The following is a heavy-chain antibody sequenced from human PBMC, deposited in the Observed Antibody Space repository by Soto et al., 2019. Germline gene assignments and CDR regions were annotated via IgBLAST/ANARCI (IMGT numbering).Heavy chain of an antibody. Sequence: QVHLVQSGAEVKKPGASVKVSCKASGYTFTSYGITWVRQAPGQGLEWMGWISAHNGKTDYEQKLQGRVIVTRDTSTSTAYMELRSLRSDDTAVYYCARGRYGDYWGQGALVTVSS. D-gene: IGHD1-1*01. J-gene: IGHJ4*02. CDR1: GYTFTSYG. CDR3: ARGRYGDY. CDR2: ISAHNGKT. V-gene: IGHV1-18*01.